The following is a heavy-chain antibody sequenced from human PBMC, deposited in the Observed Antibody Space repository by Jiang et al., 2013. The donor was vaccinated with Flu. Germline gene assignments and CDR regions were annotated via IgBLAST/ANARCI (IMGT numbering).Heavy chain of an antibody. V-gene: IGHV2-5*02. D-gene: IGHD7-27*01. CDR1: GFSLSTSGVG. CDR2: IYWDDDK. J-gene: IGHJ3*02. Sequence: KPTQTLTLTCTFSGFSLSTSGVGVGWIRQPPGKALEWLALIYWDDDKRYSPSLKNRLTITKDTSRNRVVLTMTNMDPVDTGTYYCAHRKGIWGAFDIWGQGTMATVSS. CDR3: AHRKGIWGAFDI.